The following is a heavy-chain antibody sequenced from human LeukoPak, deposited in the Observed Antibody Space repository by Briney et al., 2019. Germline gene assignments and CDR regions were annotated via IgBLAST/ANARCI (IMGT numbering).Heavy chain of an antibody. J-gene: IGHJ4*02. CDR1: GFTFSSYA. CDR3: ARGLVGAAFDL. V-gene: IGHV3-21*01. Sequence: PGGSLRLSCAASGFTFSSYAMSWVRQVPGKGLEWVSSMSSSRDFIFYGDSVKGRFTIFRDNANKSLDLEMSSLRGEDTAIYYCARGLVGAAFDLWGRGTLVTVSS. CDR2: MSSSRDFI. D-gene: IGHD1-26*01.